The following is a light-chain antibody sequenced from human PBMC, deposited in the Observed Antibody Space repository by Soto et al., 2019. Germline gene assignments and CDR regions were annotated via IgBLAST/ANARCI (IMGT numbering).Light chain of an antibody. CDR3: QQYNNWPFS. J-gene: IGKJ5*01. V-gene: IGKV3-15*01. CDR2: DVS. Sequence: EIVMTQSPDTLSVSPVERATLTCMAGQGVTTNFAWYQQKSGQSPRLLIYDVSIRATGVPARFSATGSETDFTLTISGLQSGDSAVYFCQQYNNWPFSFGQGTRLEI. CDR1: QGVTTN.